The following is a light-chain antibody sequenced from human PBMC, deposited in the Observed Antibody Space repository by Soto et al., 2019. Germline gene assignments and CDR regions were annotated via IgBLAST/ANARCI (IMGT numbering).Light chain of an antibody. CDR3: TSFISSTIPVV. CDR1: NSDVGANNY. V-gene: IGLV2-14*03. Sequence: QSALTQPASVSGSPGQSITISCTGTNSDVGANNYVSWNQQHPGKAPRLMIYDVSNRPSGVSNRFSGSKSGNAASLTISGLQAEDEADYYCTSFISSTIPVVFGGGTKLTVL. CDR2: DVS. J-gene: IGLJ2*01.